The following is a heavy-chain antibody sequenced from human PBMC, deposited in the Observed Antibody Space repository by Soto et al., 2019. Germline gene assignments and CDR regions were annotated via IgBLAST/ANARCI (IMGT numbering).Heavy chain of an antibody. CDR1: GGSISSSSYY. V-gene: IGHV4-39*07. D-gene: IGHD4-17*01. CDR3: ARTLYGDNVDY. J-gene: IGHJ4*02. CDR2: IYYSGST. Sequence: SETLSLTCTVSGGSISSSSYYWGWIRQPPGKGLEWIGSIYYSGSTYYNPSLKSRVTISVDTSISTAYMELSSLRSEDTAVYYCARTLYGDNVDYWGQGTLVTVSS.